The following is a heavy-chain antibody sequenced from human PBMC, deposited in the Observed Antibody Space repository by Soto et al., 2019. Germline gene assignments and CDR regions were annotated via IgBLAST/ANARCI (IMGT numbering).Heavy chain of an antibody. D-gene: IGHD1-7*01. Sequence: GGSLRLSCAGTDFRFGTYGLHWVRQAPGKGLEWVAVIWYDGSKKYYADSVKGRFTISRDDSRSALYLQMNSLRAEDTAVYFCARDIRARTNYFDPWGEGTLVTVSS. J-gene: IGHJ5*02. CDR1: DFRFGTYG. V-gene: IGHV3-33*01. CDR2: IWYDGSKK. CDR3: ARDIRARTNYFDP.